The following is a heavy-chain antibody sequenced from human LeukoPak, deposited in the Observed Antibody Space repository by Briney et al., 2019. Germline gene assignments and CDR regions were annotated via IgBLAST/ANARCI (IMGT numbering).Heavy chain of an antibody. CDR2: IIPILGIA. J-gene: IGHJ6*02. CDR1: GGTFSSYA. Sequence: SVKVSCKASGGTFSSYAISWVRQAPGQGLEWMGRIIPILGIANYAQKFQGRVTITADKSTSTAYMELSSLRSEDTAVYYCARAIYYYYGMDVWGQGTLVTVSS. CDR3: ARAIYYYYGMDV. V-gene: IGHV1-69*04.